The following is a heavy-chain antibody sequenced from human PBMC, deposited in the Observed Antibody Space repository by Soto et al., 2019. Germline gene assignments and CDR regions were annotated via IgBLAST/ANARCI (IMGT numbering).Heavy chain of an antibody. Sequence: GASVKVSCKASGYTFTSYDINWVRQATGQGLEWMGWMNPNSGNTGYAQKFQGRVTMTRNTSISTAYMELSSLGSEDTAVYYCASGHQGNIAARPGAWGDYYYYGMDVWGQGTTVTVSS. CDR1: GYTFTSYD. CDR3: ASGHQGNIAARPGAWGDYYYYGMDV. D-gene: IGHD6-6*01. CDR2: MNPNSGNT. V-gene: IGHV1-8*01. J-gene: IGHJ6*02.